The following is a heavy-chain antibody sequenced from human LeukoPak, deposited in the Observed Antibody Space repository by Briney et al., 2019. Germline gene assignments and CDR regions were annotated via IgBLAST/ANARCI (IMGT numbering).Heavy chain of an antibody. CDR2: ISGSGGST. D-gene: IGHD3-22*01. J-gene: IGHJ5*02. Sequence: GGSLRLSCAASGFTFSSYAMSWVRQAPGKGLEWVSAISGSGGSTYYADSVKGRFTISRDNSKNTLYLQMNSLRAEDTAVYYCAKDSNYYDSSGYYYSWGQGTLVTVSS. CDR1: GFTFSSYA. CDR3: AKDSNYYDSSGYYYS. V-gene: IGHV3-23*01.